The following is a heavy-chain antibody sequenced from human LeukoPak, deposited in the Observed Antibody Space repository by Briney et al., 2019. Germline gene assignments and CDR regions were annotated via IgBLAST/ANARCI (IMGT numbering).Heavy chain of an antibody. Sequence: GGSLRLSCAASGFTFSNYAMSWVRQAPGKGLEWVSAISGSGGSTYYADSVKGRLTISRDNSKNTLHLQMNSLRAEDTAVYYCAKLVGYYIDFWGQGTLVTVSS. CDR1: GFTFSNYA. J-gene: IGHJ4*02. CDR3: AKLVGYYIDF. D-gene: IGHD2-8*02. V-gene: IGHV3-23*01. CDR2: ISGSGGST.